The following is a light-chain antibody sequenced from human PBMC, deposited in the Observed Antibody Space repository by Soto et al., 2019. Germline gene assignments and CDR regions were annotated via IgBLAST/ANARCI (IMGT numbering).Light chain of an antibody. V-gene: IGKV1-27*01. CDR1: QGVGSY. J-gene: IGKJ1*01. CDR2: SAS. Sequence: DIQMTQSPSSLSASIGDGVTITCRASQGVGSYLAWYQQKPGKVPQLLIYSASTLHSGVPSRFSGSGSGTDFTLTISSLQPEDVATYYCQKYNSAPRTFGQGTKVDIK. CDR3: QKYNSAPRT.